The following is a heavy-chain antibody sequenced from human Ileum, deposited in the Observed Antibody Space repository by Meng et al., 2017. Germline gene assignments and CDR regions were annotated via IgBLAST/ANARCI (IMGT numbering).Heavy chain of an antibody. CDR1: GFTFSTSG. CDR2: MSSDASKT. J-gene: IGHJ1*01. D-gene: IGHD6-19*01. CDR3: ARGDQWLGPLTH. V-gene: IGHV3-30*05. Sequence: QVQLVDEGGGVVQPGRSLSLSCAASGFTFSTSGMHWARQAPGKGLEWVAVMSSDASKTYYGDSVKGRFTISRDISKDTLYLQMNSLRVEDTAMYYCARGDQWLGPLTHWGQGTLVTVSS.